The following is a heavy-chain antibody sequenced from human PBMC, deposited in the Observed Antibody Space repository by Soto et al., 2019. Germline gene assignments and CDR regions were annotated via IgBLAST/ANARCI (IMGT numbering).Heavy chain of an antibody. CDR3: ARVPITIVRGATPYYFDY. V-gene: IGHV4-31*03. Sequence: QGELQESGPGLVKLSQTLSRTCTVSGGSISSGGYYWSWIRQHPGKGLEWIGYIYYSGSTYYNPSLKSRVTISVDTSKNQFSLKLSSVTASDTAVYYCARVPITIVRGATPYYFDYWGQGTLVTVSS. D-gene: IGHD3-10*01. J-gene: IGHJ4*02. CDR2: IYYSGST. CDR1: GGSISSGGYY.